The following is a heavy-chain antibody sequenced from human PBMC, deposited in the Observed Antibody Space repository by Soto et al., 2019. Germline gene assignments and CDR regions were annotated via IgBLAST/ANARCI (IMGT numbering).Heavy chain of an antibody. CDR2: IYYSGST. Sequence: SETLSLTCTVSGGSISSYYWSWIRQPPGKGLEWIGYIYYSGSTNYNPSLKSRVTISVDTSKNQFSLKLSSVTAADTAVYYCARANMESYYYYYMDVWGKGTTVTVSS. CDR3: ARANMESYYYYYMDV. CDR1: GGSISSYY. D-gene: IGHD1-1*01. J-gene: IGHJ6*03. V-gene: IGHV4-59*01.